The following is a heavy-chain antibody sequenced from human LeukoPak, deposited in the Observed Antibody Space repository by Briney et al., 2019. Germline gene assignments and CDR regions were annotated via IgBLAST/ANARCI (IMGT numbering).Heavy chain of an antibody. Sequence: GGSLRLSCAASGFIFSDYSMNWVRQAPGMGLGWVSSISSSSSYIYYADSVKGRFTISRDNAKNSLYLQMNSLGAEDTAVYYCARRHDYSNYPDYWGQGTLVTVSS. CDR3: ARRHDYSNYPDY. D-gene: IGHD4-11*01. V-gene: IGHV3-21*01. CDR1: GFIFSDYS. CDR2: ISSSSSYI. J-gene: IGHJ4*02.